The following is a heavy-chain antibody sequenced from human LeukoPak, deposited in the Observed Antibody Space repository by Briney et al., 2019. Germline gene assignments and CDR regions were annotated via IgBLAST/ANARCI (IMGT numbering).Heavy chain of an antibody. CDR2: ISPGGKT. V-gene: IGHV3-23*01. D-gene: IGHD3-22*01. Sequence: GGSLRLSCAASGFTFNNYAMTWVRRAPGKGLEWVSAISPGGKTYYADSVKGHFTISRDTSKNTLYLQMNSLRAEDTAVYYCAKHLSGSYAFDVWGQGTMVTVSS. CDR3: AKHLSGSYAFDV. CDR1: GFTFNNYA. J-gene: IGHJ3*01.